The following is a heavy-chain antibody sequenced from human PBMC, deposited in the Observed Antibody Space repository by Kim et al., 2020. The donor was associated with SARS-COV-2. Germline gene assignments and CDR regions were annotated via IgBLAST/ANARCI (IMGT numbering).Heavy chain of an antibody. V-gene: IGHV4-39*01. CDR1: GGSLSSSSYY. D-gene: IGHD6-19*01. CDR2: AYYIGNT. J-gene: IGHJ6*03. Sequence: SETLSLTCTVSGGSLSSSSYYWGWIRQPPGKGLEWIGTAYYIGNTYYNPSLKSRVTISVDTSKNQFSLKLGSVTAADTAVYYCARQQRYSSGWYVAFYYSYMGVWGKGTTVTVSS. CDR3: ARQQRYSSGWYVAFYYSYMGV.